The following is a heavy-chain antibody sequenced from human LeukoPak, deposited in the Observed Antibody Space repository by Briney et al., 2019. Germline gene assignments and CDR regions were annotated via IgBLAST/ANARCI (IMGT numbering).Heavy chain of an antibody. CDR3: ARLYNKGWCFDY. D-gene: IGHD6-19*01. CDR1: GDSISSTNYY. Sequence: SETLSLTCTVSGDSISSTNYYWAWIRQPPGKGLEWIGSVYYSGSTYYNPSLKSRVTISVDTSKNQFSLNLSSVTAADTAVFHCARLYNKGWCFDYWSQETLVTVSS. V-gene: IGHV4-39*01. CDR2: VYYSGST. J-gene: IGHJ4*02.